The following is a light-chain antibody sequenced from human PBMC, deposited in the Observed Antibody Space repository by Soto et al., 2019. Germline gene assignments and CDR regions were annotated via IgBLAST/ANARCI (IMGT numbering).Light chain of an antibody. CDR3: HHYGSSPGLT. J-gene: IGKJ4*01. CDR1: QSVSSSS. V-gene: IGKV3-20*01. CDR2: GAS. Sequence: EIVLTQSPATLSLSPRERPTLSCRASQSVSSSSIAWHQQRPGQAPRLLIYGASSRATGIPDRFSGSGSGTDSTLTISRLESEDSAVYYCHHYGSSPGLTFGGGTKVDI.